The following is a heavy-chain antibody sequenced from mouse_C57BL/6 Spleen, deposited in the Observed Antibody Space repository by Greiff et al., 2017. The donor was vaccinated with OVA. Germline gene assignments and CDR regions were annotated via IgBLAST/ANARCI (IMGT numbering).Heavy chain of an antibody. CDR1: GYAFTNYL. V-gene: IGHV1-54*01. D-gene: IGHD1-1*01. Sequence: VQLQESGAELVRPGTSVKVSCKASGYAFTNYLIEWVKQRPGQGLEWIGVINPGSGGTNYNEKFKGKATLTADKSSSTAYMQLSSLTSEDSAVYFCACGSSYDYWGQGTTLTVSS. CDR2: INPGSGGT. CDR3: ACGSSYDY. J-gene: IGHJ2*01.